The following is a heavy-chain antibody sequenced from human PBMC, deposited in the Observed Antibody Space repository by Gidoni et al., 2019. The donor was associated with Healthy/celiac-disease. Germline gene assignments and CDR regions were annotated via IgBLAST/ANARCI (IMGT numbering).Heavy chain of an antibody. J-gene: IGHJ2*01. CDR3: ARSRSGHWYFDL. CDR2: MYSGGST. Sequence: EVQLVESGGGLIQPGGSLRLSCAASGLPVSSNYMSWVRQAPGKGLEWVSVMYSGGSTYYADSVKGRFTISRDNSKNTLYLQMNSLRAEDTAVYYCARSRSGHWYFDLWGRGTLVTVSS. V-gene: IGHV3-53*01. CDR1: GLPVSSNY. D-gene: IGHD1-26*01.